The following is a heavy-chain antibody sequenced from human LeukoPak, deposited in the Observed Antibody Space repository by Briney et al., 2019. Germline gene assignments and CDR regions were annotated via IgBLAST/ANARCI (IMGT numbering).Heavy chain of an antibody. J-gene: IGHJ5*02. Sequence: ASVKVSCKASGGTFSSYAISWVRQAPGQGLEWMGRIIPIFGIANYAQKFQGRVTITADKSTSTAYMELSSLRSEDTALYYCARDPNIAAAGTNWFDPWGQGTLVTVSS. CDR3: ARDPNIAAAGTNWFDP. V-gene: IGHV1-69*04. D-gene: IGHD6-13*01. CDR1: GGTFSSYA. CDR2: IIPIFGIA.